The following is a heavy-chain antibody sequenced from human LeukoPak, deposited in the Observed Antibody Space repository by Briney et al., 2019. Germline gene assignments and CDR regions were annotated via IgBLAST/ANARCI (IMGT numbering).Heavy chain of an antibody. V-gene: IGHV4-59*01. CDR2: IYYSGST. Sequence: SETLSLTCTVSGGSISSYYWSWIRQPPGKGLEWIGYIYYSGSTNYNPSLKSRVTISVDTSKNQFSLKLSSVTAADTAVYYCARRSAAAGAGWFDPWGQGTLVTVSS. CDR1: GGSISSYY. J-gene: IGHJ5*02. CDR3: ARRSAAAGAGWFDP. D-gene: IGHD6-13*01.